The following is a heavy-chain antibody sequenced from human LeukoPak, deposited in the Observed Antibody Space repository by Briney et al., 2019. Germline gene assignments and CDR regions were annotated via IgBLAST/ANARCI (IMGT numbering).Heavy chain of an antibody. Sequence: PGGPLRLSCAASGFMVGHKYMSWVRQAPGKGLEWLSIIYAGGNTYSADSVKGRFTISRDNSRNTVYLQMNNLRDDDTAVYYCARGQTDLLRNYFDYWGPGTPVTVSS. CDR1: GFMVGHKY. CDR3: ARGQTDLLRNYFDY. J-gene: IGHJ4*02. CDR2: IYAGGNT. V-gene: IGHV3-66*01.